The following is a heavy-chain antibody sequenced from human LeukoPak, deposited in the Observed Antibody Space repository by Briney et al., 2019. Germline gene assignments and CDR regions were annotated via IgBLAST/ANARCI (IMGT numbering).Heavy chain of an antibody. Sequence: SETLSLTCTVSGGSISSYYWSWLRQPPGKGVERIGYIYYSGSTNYNPSLKSRVPISVDTSKNQFSLKLSSVTAADTAVYYCASAPYGDYAFDYWGQGALVTVSS. V-gene: IGHV4-59*01. CDR1: GGSISSYY. J-gene: IGHJ4*02. CDR2: IYYSGST. CDR3: ASAPYGDYAFDY. D-gene: IGHD4-17*01.